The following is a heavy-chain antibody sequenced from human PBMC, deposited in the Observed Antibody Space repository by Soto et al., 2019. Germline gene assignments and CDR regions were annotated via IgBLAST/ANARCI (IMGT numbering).Heavy chain of an antibody. D-gene: IGHD4-4*01. CDR1: GGTFSSYA. J-gene: IGHJ6*02. CDR3: AREYYRAPHYYYDGMDV. V-gene: IGHV1-69*06. CDR2: IIPIFGTA. Sequence: QVQLVQSGAEVKKPGSSVKVSCKASGGTFSSYAISWVRQAPGQGLEWMGGIIPIFGTANYAQKFQGRVTITADKSTSTAYMELSSLRSEDTAVYYCAREYYRAPHYYYDGMDVWGQGTTVTVSS.